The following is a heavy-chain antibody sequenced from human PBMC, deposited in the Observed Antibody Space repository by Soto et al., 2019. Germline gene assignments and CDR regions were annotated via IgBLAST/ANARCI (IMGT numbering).Heavy chain of an antibody. J-gene: IGHJ3*02. V-gene: IGHV1-58*01. CDR1: GFTFTSSA. CDR2: IVVGSGNT. D-gene: IGHD3-9*01. Sequence: SVKVSCKASGFTFTSSAVQWVRQARGQRLEWIGWIVVGSGNTNYAQKFQERVTITRDMSTSTAYMELSSLRSEDTAVYYCAAVGSHYDILTGYYRGALDIWGQGTMVTVSS. CDR3: AAVGSHYDILTGYYRGALDI.